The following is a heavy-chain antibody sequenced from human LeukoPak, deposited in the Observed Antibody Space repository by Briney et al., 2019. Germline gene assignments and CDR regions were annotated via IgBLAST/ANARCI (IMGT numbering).Heavy chain of an antibody. J-gene: IGHJ6*04. Sequence: GSLRLSCAASGFTFSSYEMNWVRQAPGRGLEWVSYISSSGSTIYYADSVKGRFTISRDNAKNSLYLQMNSLRAEDTAVYYCAELGITMIGGVWGKGTTVTISS. CDR1: GFTFSSYE. V-gene: IGHV3-48*03. D-gene: IGHD3-10*02. CDR2: ISSSGSTI. CDR3: AELGITMIGGV.